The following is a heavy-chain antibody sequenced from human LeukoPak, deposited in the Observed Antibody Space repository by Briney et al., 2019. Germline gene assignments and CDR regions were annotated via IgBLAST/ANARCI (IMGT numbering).Heavy chain of an antibody. V-gene: IGHV3-23*01. CDR2: ISGSGYST. D-gene: IGHD3-22*01. CDR1: GFTFSSYG. CDR3: ATFPYYFDSSGSYYFDF. Sequence: PGGSLRLSCAASGFTFSSYGMNWVRQAPGKGLEWVSAISGSGYSTYHADSVKGRFTISRDNSKNTLYLQMNSLRAEDTAVFYCATFPYYFDSSGSYYFDFWGQGTLVTVSS. J-gene: IGHJ4*02.